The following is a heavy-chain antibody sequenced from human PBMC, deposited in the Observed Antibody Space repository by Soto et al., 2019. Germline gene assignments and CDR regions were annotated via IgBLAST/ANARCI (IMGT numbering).Heavy chain of an antibody. CDR1: GFPFSRFG. Sequence: QVQLVESGGGVVQPGRSLRLSCAASGFPFSRFGMHWVRQAPGKGLEWVAVISYDGSSKHYADSVKGRFTISRDNSKDQLDLPMNSLRPEDTAVYYCAKAVVTAAMSRKQGNHYGMGGWGQGNTVTLSA. CDR2: ISYDGSSK. V-gene: IGHV3-30*18. CDR3: AKAVVTAAMSRKQGNHYGMGG. J-gene: IGHJ6*01. D-gene: IGHD2-2*01.